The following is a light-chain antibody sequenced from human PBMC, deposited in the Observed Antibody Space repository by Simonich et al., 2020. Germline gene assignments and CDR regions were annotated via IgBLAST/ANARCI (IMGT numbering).Light chain of an antibody. CDR3: QQYGSSPFT. CDR1: HSVSSY. J-gene: IGKJ3*01. Sequence: EIVLTQSPATLSLSPGERATLTSRASHSVSSYLAWYPQKPGQAPRLLIHDASNRATGTPARFSGSGSATDLTLTISSLEPEDFAVYYCQQYGSSPFTFGPGTKVDIK. CDR2: DAS. V-gene: IGKV3-11*01.